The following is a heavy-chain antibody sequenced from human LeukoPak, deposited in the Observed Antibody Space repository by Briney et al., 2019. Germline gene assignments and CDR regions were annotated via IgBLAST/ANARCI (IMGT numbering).Heavy chain of an antibody. CDR1: GFIFSSYW. CDR2: INTDGSIT. Sequence: GGSLRLSCAASGFIFSSYWIHWVRQAPGKGPGWFSHINTDGSITDYADSVKGRFTISRDNAKNSLYLQMNSLRAEDTAVYYCARVIVDGYNCWYFDYWGQGTLVTVSS. V-gene: IGHV3-74*01. D-gene: IGHD5-24*01. CDR3: ARVIVDGYNCWYFDY. J-gene: IGHJ4*02.